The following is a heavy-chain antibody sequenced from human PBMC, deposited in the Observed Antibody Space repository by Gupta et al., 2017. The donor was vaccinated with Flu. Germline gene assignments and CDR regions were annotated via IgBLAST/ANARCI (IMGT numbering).Heavy chain of an antibody. D-gene: IGHD1-26*01. CDR3: ARHGEPQTK. CDR1: GFTFRSYW. V-gene: IGHV3-7*04. CDR2: IKQDGSEK. Sequence: EVQLVESGGGLVQPGGSLRPSCSASGFTFRSYWMSWARQGPGKGLEWVANIKQDGSEKYYVDSGKCRFTSSRDNAKNSLYLQRNSLRAEDTDVYYCARHGEPQTKWGQGTLVTVSS. J-gene: IGHJ4*02.